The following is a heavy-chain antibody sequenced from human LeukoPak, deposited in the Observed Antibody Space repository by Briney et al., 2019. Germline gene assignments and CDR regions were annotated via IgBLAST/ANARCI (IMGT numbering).Heavy chain of an antibody. CDR2: IYTSGST. CDR1: GGSFSGYY. CDR3: AREVVVPAASYNWFDP. Sequence: SETLSLTCAVYGGSFSGYYWSWIRQPAGKGLEWIGRIYTSGSTNYNPSLKSRVTMSVDTSKNQFSLKLSSVTAADTAVYYCAREVVVPAASYNWFDPWGQGTLVTVSS. D-gene: IGHD2-2*01. J-gene: IGHJ5*02. V-gene: IGHV4-4*07.